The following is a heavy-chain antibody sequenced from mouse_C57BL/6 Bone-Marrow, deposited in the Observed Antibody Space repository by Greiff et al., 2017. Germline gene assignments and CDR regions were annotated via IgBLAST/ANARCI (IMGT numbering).Heavy chain of an antibody. V-gene: IGHV1-69*01. Sequence: QVQLQQPGAELVMPGASVKLSCKASGYTFTSYWMHWVKQRPGQGLEWIGEIDPSDSYTNYNQKFKGKSTLTVDKSSSTAYMQLSSLTSEDSAVYYCARSVYYDYVAWFAYWGQGTLVTVSA. CDR2: IDPSDSYT. D-gene: IGHD2-4*01. CDR3: ARSVYYDYVAWFAY. CDR1: GYTFTSYW. J-gene: IGHJ3*01.